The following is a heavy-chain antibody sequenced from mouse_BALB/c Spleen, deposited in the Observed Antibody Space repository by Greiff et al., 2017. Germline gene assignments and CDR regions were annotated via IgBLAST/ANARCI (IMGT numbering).Heavy chain of an antibody. V-gene: IGHV5-6-5*01. CDR2: ISSGGST. D-gene: IGHD1-1*01. Sequence: EVQLVESGGGLVKPGGSLKLSCAASGFTFSSYAMSWVRQTPEKRLEWVASISSGGSTYYPDSVKGRFTISRDNARNILYLQMSSLRSEDTAMYYCASGGSSSYYYAMDYWGQGTSVTVSS. J-gene: IGHJ4*01. CDR1: GFTFSSYA. CDR3: ASGGSSSYYYAMDY.